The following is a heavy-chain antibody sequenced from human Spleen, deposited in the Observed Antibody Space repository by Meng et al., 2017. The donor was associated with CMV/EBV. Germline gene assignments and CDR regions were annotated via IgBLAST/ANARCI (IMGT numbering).Heavy chain of an antibody. J-gene: IGHJ4*02. D-gene: IGHD7-27*01. CDR2: VDPENGAT. Sequence: YTFSDHYMHWVLQAPGKGLEWVGLVDPENGATRYAERFQGRVTITADTSTDTAYMELRGLDSEDTAVYFCATLPWGMPPDGSLTYPDYWGQGTPVTVSS. CDR1: YTFSDHY. V-gene: IGHV1-69-2*01. CDR3: ATLPWGMPPDGSLTYPDY.